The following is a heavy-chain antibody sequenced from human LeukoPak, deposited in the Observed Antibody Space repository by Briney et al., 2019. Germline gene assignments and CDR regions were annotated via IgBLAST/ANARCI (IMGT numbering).Heavy chain of an antibody. CDR1: GGSISSYY. V-gene: IGHV4-4*07. Sequence: PSETLSLTCTVSGGSISSYYWSWIRQPAGKGLEWIGRIYTSGSTNYNPSLKSRVTMSVDTSKNQFSLKLSSVTAADTAVYYCARDWGITIFGVSYEWFDPWGQEPWSPSPQ. CDR2: IYTSGST. D-gene: IGHD3-3*01. CDR3: ARDWGITIFGVSYEWFDP. J-gene: IGHJ5*02.